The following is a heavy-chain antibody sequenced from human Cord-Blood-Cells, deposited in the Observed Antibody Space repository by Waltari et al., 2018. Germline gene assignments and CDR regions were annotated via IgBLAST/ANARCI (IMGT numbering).Heavy chain of an antibody. CDR1: GGSISSSSYY. CDR2: IYYSGST. V-gene: IGHV4-39*01. J-gene: IGHJ5*02. D-gene: IGHD6-6*01. Sequence: QLQLQESGPGLVKPSETLSLTCTVSGGSISSSSYYWGWIRQPPGKGLEWLGSIYYSGSTYYNPSLKSRVTISVDTSKNQFSLKLSSVTAADTAVYYCARPNSIAARQDDWFDPWGQGTLVTVSS. CDR3: ARPNSIAARQDDWFDP.